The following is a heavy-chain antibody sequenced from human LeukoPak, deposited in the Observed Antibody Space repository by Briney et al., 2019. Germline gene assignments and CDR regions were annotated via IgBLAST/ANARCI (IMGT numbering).Heavy chain of an antibody. CDR2: IWYDGSSK. CDR1: GFTFSSYG. V-gene: IGHV3-33*01. Sequence: PGGSLRLSCAASGFTFSSYGMHWVRQAPGKGLEWVAVIWYDGSSKYYADSVKGRFTISRDNSKETLYLQMNSLRAEDTAVYYCARDYCGGDCYVDYWGQGTLVTVSS. D-gene: IGHD2-21*02. CDR3: ARDYCGGDCYVDY. J-gene: IGHJ4*02.